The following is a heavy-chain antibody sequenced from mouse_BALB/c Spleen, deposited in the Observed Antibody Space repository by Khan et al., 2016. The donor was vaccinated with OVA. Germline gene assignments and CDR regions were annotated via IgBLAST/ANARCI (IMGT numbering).Heavy chain of an antibody. J-gene: IGHJ2*01. CDR1: GYTFINYW. D-gene: IGHD1-1*01. CDR2: INPSTGYT. Sequence: VELVESGAELAKPGPSVKMSCKASGYTFINYWILWVKQRPGQGLEWIGYINPSTGYTEYNQNFKDKATLTADKSSSTAYMQLSSLTSEDSAVYYCARRGLRWDFDYWGQGTTLTVSS. V-gene: IGHV1-7*01. CDR3: ARRGLRWDFDY.